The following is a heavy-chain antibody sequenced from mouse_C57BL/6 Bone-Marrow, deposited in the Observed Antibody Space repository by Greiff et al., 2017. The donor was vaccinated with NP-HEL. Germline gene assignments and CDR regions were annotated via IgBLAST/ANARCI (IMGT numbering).Heavy chain of an antibody. Sequence: VKLVESGAELVRPGASVTLSCKASGYTFTDYEMHWVKQTPVHGLEWIGAIDPETGGTAYNQKFKGKAILTADKSSSTAYMELRSLTSEDSAVYYCTRDFPLAYWGQGTLVTVSA. J-gene: IGHJ3*01. CDR2: IDPETGGT. V-gene: IGHV1-15*01. CDR3: TRDFPLAY. CDR1: GYTFTDYE.